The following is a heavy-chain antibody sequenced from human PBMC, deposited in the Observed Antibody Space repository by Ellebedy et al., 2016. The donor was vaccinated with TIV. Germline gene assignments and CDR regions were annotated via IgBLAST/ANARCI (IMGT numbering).Heavy chain of an antibody. D-gene: IGHD1-26*01. V-gene: IGHV4-59*01. Sequence: MPSETLSLTCTVSGGSISPYYWSWIRQPPGKGLEWIGYISYSGSTNYNPSLKSRVTISVDTYKNQFSLKLSSVTAADTAVYYCARGIVGATTLSYYYGMDVWGQGTTVTVSS. J-gene: IGHJ6*02. CDR2: ISYSGST. CDR3: ARGIVGATTLSYYYGMDV. CDR1: GGSISPYY.